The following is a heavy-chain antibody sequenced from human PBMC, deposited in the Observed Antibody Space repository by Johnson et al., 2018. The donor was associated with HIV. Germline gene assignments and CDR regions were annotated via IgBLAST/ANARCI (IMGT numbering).Heavy chain of an antibody. D-gene: IGHD3-22*01. Sequence: VHLVESGGGLVQPGGSLRLSCAVSGFSFSNYWMEWVRQAPGKGLVWVSRIKTDGSSTSYADSVKGRFTISRDNAKNTLYLQMNSLRVEDTAVYYCARGSRYTYDNDDAYLLHAFDIWGQGTMVTVSS. CDR2: IKTDGSST. V-gene: IGHV3-74*02. CDR3: ARGSRYTYDNDDAYLLHAFDI. CDR1: GFSFSNYW. J-gene: IGHJ3*02.